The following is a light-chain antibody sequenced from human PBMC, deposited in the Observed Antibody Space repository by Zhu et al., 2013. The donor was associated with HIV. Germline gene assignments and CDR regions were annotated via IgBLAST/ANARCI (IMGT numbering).Light chain of an antibody. CDR3: QQYGTLPTGYT. CDR1: QSLSSSY. CDR2: GAS. V-gene: IGKV3-20*01. J-gene: IGKJ2*01. Sequence: EIVLTQSPGTLSLSPGERATLSCRASQSLSSSYIAWYQQKPGQAPRLLIYGASSRATGIPDRFSGSGSGTDFTLTISRLEPEDFAVYYCQQYGTLPTGYT.